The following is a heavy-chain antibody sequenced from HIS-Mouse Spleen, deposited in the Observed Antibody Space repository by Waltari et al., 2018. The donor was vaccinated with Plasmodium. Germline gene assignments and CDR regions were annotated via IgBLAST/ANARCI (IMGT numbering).Heavy chain of an antibody. Sequence: QVQLQESGPGLVKPSETLSLTCTVSGGSISSYSWSWIRQPPGKGLEWIGYIYYSGSTNYNPSLKSRVTISVDTSKNQFSLKLSSVTAADTAVYYCARLRYSYGYFDYWGQGTLVTVSS. D-gene: IGHD5-18*01. J-gene: IGHJ4*02. CDR3: ARLRYSYGYFDY. CDR1: GGSISSYS. V-gene: IGHV4-59*08. CDR2: IYYSGST.